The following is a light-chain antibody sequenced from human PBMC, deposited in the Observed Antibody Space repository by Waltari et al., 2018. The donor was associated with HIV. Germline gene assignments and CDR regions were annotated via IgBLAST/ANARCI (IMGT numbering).Light chain of an antibody. Sequence: SYELTQPPSVSVSPGQTASIPCSGAKLEDKYVCWYQQKPGQSPGLVLYKDRERPSGIPQRFSGSNSGNTATLTISGTQATDEADYFCQAWDGSNGVFGGGTKLTVL. J-gene: IGLJ3*02. CDR3: QAWDGSNGV. CDR1: KLEDKY. V-gene: IGLV3-1*01. CDR2: KDR.